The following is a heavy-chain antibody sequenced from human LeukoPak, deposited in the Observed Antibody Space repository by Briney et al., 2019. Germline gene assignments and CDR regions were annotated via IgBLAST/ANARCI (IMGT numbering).Heavy chain of an antibody. CDR1: GYTFTNYN. CDR2: MNPNSDNT. V-gene: IGHV1-8*01. CDR3: ARGQSTMLVVVITRDWFDP. Sequence: RASVKVSCKTSGYTFTNYNINWVRQATGQGLEWMGWMNPNSDNTGYAQKFQGRVTMTRNTSISTAYMELSSLRSEDTAVYYCARGQSTMLVVVITRDWFDPWGQGTLVTVSS. D-gene: IGHD3-22*01. J-gene: IGHJ5*02.